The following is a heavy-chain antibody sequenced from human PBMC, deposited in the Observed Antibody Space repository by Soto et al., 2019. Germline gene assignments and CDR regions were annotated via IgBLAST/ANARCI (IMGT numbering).Heavy chain of an antibody. V-gene: IGHV3-7*05. CDR3: ARDSVLRDFWSGYDYGGMDV. J-gene: IGHJ6*02. D-gene: IGHD3-3*01. CDR2: IKQDGSEK. CDR1: GFTFSSYW. Sequence: GGSLRLSCAASGFTFSSYWMSWVRQAPGKGLEWVANIKQDGSEKYYVDSVKGRFTISRDNAKNSLYLQMNSLRAEDTAVYYCARDSVLRDFWSGYDYGGMDVWGQGTTVTVSS.